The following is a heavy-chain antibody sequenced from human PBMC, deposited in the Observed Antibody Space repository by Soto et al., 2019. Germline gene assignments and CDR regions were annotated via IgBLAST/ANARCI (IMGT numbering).Heavy chain of an antibody. CDR3: ATSARGEMAKD. J-gene: IGHJ4*02. CDR2: INTYNGMT. D-gene: IGHD5-12*01. CDR1: GYTFINYH. Sequence: QVQLVQSGGEVKKPGASVSVSCKASGYTFINYHITWVRQAPGQGLEWMAWINTYNGMTDYAQRFKSTVTMTRDTSTSTPYMEMTNLAADDTAVYFCATSARGEMAKDWGQGTLVTVSS. V-gene: IGHV1-18*01.